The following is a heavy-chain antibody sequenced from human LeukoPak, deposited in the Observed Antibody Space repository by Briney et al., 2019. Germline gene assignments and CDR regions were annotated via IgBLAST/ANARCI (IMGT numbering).Heavy chain of an antibody. CDR2: INHNSDGT. D-gene: IGHD6-19*01. V-gene: IGHV1-2*02. J-gene: IGHJ5*02. CDR3: GREGGGSSSGRHSTIPNWFDP. CDR1: GYTFTVYY. Sequence: ASVKVSYKASGYTFTVYYMHWVRQAPGQGLEWMGWINHNSDGTNYAQKFQGRVTMTRDTSISTAYMELSRLRSDDTAVYYCGREGGGSSSGRHSTIPNWFDPWGQGTLVTVSS.